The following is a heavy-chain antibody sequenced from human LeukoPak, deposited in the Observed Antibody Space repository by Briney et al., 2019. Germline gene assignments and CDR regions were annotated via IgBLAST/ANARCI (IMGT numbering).Heavy chain of an antibody. CDR1: GGSISSYY. CDR3: ARLLVPGWFDP. Sequence: ASETLSLTCTFSGGSISSYYWSWIRQPAGKGLEWIGRIYTSGSTNYNPSLKSRVTMSVDTSKNQFSLKLSSVTAADTAVYYCARLLVPGWFDPWGQGTLVTVSS. V-gene: IGHV4-4*07. CDR2: IYTSGST. D-gene: IGHD2-2*01. J-gene: IGHJ5*02.